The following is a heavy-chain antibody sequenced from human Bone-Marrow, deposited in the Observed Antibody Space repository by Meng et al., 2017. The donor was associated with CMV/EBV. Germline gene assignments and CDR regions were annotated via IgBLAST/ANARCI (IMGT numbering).Heavy chain of an antibody. V-gene: IGHV1-46*01. J-gene: IGHJ3*02. CDR3: ARVYTDPPSSGYNTDAFDI. Sequence: ASVKVSCKASGYTFTGYYMHWVRQAPGQGLEWMGIINPSGGSTTYAQKFQGRVTLTRDTSASTVYMELSSLRSEDTAMYYCARVYTDPPSSGYNTDAFDIWGQGTMVTVSS. D-gene: IGHD6-19*01. CDR1: GYTFTGYY. CDR2: INPSGGST.